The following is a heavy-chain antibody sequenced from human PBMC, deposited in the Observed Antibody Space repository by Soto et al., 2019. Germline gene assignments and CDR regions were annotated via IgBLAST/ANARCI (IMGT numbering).Heavy chain of an antibody. Sequence: ASVKVSCKTSGYPFPSFEVHWIRQAPGQRPEWMGGISNAGSGNTKYSQKFQDRLTITGDKRATTVYMALSSLTSEDTATYYCARESNHYQDFFQNWGQGTQVTVSS. CDR3: ARESNHYQDFFQN. CDR1: GYPFPSFE. CDR2: ISNAGSGNT. V-gene: IGHV1-3*01. D-gene: IGHD2-2*01. J-gene: IGHJ4*02.